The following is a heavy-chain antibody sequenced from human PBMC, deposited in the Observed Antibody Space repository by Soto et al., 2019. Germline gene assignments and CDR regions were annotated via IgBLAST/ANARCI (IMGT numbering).Heavy chain of an antibody. CDR3: ASDKITGLFDY. J-gene: IGHJ4*02. D-gene: IGHD2-8*02. CDR1: GGSFSGYY. V-gene: IGHV4-34*01. Sequence: QVQLQQWGAGLLKPSETLSLTCAVYGGSFSGYYWTWIRQPPGTGLEWIGEINHSGSTNYNPSLNIRVTISVDTSKNQFSLKLTSVTAADTAVYYCASDKITGLFDYWGQGTLVTVSS. CDR2: INHSGST.